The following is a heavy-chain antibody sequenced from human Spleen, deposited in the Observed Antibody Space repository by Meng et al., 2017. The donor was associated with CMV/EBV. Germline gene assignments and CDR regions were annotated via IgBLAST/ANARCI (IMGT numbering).Heavy chain of an antibody. V-gene: IGHV3-23*01. CDR1: GFTFSRFA. CDR2: ISAGGGST. CDR3: TTVLYYYDSSGDHAFDF. J-gene: IGHJ4*02. Sequence: ESLKISCAASGFTFSRFAMSWVRQAPGKGLEWVSGISAGGGSTDYADSVKGRFTISRDNSKNTLFLQMSSLRAEDTAVYYCTTVLYYYDSSGDHAFDFWGQGTLVTVSS. D-gene: IGHD3-22*01.